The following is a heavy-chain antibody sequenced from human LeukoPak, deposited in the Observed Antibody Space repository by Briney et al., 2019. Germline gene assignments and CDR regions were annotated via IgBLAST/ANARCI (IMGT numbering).Heavy chain of an antibody. D-gene: IGHD3-10*01. Sequence: SETLSLTCTVSGYSISSGYYWGWIRQPPGKGLEWIGSIYHSGSTYYNPSLKSRVTISVDTSKNQFSLKLSSVTAADTAVYYCASLWFGLTSVDYRGQGTLVTVSS. V-gene: IGHV4-38-2*02. J-gene: IGHJ4*02. CDR3: ASLWFGLTSVDY. CDR2: IYHSGST. CDR1: GYSISSGYY.